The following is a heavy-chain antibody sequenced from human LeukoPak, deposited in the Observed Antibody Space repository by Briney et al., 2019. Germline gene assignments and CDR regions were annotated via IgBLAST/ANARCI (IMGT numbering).Heavy chain of an antibody. CDR3: ARWKYYDFWSGYLGHYYYYMDV. J-gene: IGHJ6*03. D-gene: IGHD3-3*01. Sequence: ASVKVSCKASGYTFTSYGISWVRQAPGQGLEWMGWISAYNGNTNYAQKLQGRVTMTTDTSTSTAYMELRSLRSDDTAVYYCARWKYYDFWSGYLGHYYYYMDVWGKGTTVTVSS. CDR2: ISAYNGNT. CDR1: GYTFTSYG. V-gene: IGHV1-18*01.